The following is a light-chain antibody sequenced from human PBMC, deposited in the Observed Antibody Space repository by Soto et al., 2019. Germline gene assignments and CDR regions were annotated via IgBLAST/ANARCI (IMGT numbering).Light chain of an antibody. V-gene: IGLV2-8*01. Sequence: QSALTQPPSASGSPGQSVTISCTGTSSDVGSYNYVSWYQQHPDKAPKRIIYGVNERPSGVPDRFSGSKSGNTASLTVSGLQAEDEADYYCTSYAGSNNPVVFGGGTKVTVL. CDR1: SSDVGSYNY. J-gene: IGLJ3*02. CDR3: TSYAGSNNPVV. CDR2: GVN.